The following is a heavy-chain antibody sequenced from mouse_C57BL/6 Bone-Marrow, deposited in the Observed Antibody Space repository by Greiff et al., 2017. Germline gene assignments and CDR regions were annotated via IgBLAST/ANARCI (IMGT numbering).Heavy chain of an antibody. Sequence: VQLQQSGAELVRPGASVKLSCTASGFNIKDDYMHWVKQRPEKGLEWLGWIDPENGDTEYASKFHGKATITVDTSSNTAYLQLSSLTSEDAAVYYCTRIAYWGQGTLVTVSA. CDR3: TRIAY. CDR1: GFNIKDDY. J-gene: IGHJ3*01. V-gene: IGHV14-4*01. CDR2: IDPENGDT.